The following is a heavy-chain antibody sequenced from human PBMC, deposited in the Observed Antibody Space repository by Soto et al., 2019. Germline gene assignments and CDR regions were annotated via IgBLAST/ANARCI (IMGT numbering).Heavy chain of an antibody. Sequence: GESLKISCKGSGYSFTSYWIGWVRQMPGKGLEWMGIIYPGDSDTRYSPSFQGQVTISADKSISTAYLQWSSLKASDTAMYYCARLLGYCSGGSCPLNYWGQGTLVTVSS. CDR1: GYSFTSYW. V-gene: IGHV5-51*01. D-gene: IGHD2-15*01. CDR3: ARLLGYCSGGSCPLNY. J-gene: IGHJ4*02. CDR2: IYPGDSDT.